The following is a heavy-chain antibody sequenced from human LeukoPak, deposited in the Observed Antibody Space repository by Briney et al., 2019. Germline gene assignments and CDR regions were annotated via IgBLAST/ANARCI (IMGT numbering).Heavy chain of an antibody. CDR3: ARHQYSYGSSLDY. D-gene: IGHD3-10*01. Sequence: GESLKISCKGSGYSFTNYWISWVRQMPGKGLEWTGRIDPSDSYTNYSPSFEGHVTISADNSITTASLQWSRLKASDTAIYYCARHQYSYGSSLDYWGQGTLVTVSS. CDR2: IDPSDSYT. V-gene: IGHV5-10-1*01. CDR1: GYSFTNYW. J-gene: IGHJ4*02.